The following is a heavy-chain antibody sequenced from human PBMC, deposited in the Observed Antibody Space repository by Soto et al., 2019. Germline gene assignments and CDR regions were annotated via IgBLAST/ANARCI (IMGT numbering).Heavy chain of an antibody. J-gene: IGHJ5*02. CDR1: GGSFSTYA. D-gene: IGHD3-10*01. CDR2: IHRTGST. CDR3: ARESAGSGKNNWFDP. Sequence: PWETLSLTCSASGGSFSTYAWGWVRQPPGKGLEWIGFIHRTGSTKYNPSLESRVTISVDTSQNQLSLRLSSVTAADTAVYYCARESAGSGKNNWFDPWGQGILVTVSS. V-gene: IGHV4-59*01.